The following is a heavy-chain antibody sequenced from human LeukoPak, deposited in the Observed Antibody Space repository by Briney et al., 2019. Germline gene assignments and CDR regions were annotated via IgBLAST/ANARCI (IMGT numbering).Heavy chain of an antibody. CDR3: ARGLATIDF. CDR2: IKEEGSEK. J-gene: IGHJ4*02. Sequence: GGSLRLSCAASGFTFSRYWMSWVRQVPGKGLEWVANIKEEGSEKYYVDSVKGRFTISRDNAKNSLYLQMNSLRAEDTAVYYCARGLATIDFWGQGTLVTVSS. V-gene: IGHV3-7*01. CDR1: GFTFSRYW. D-gene: IGHD5-12*01.